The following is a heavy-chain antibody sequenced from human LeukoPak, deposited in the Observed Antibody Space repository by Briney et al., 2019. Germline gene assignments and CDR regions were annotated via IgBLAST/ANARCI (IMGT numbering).Heavy chain of an antibody. CDR2: IKPDGSAE. V-gene: IGHV3-7*01. CDR1: GFTFSSNW. CDR3: ARANNSSWHN. D-gene: IGHD6-13*01. J-gene: IGHJ4*02. Sequence: GGSLRLSCATSGFTFSSNWMSWVRHVPGRGLDWVANIKPDGSAEYYAASVEGRFTVSRDNAKNSLYLQMNSLRVEDTAVYYCARANNSSWHNWGQGTLVTVSS.